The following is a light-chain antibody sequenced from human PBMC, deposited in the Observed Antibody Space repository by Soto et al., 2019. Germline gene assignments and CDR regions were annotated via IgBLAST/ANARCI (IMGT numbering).Light chain of an antibody. V-gene: IGKV4-1*01. CDR3: HQYYTPQIT. CDR2: WAS. CDR1: QSLLYRSTNNNY. J-gene: IGKJ4*01. Sequence: DIVLTQFPDSLTLSLGETATIKCKSSQSLLYRSTNNNYLAWYQQKPGQSPKVFMYWASTRASGVPDRFSGSGSGTDFTLTIRNLQPEDVAVYYCHQYYTPQITFGGGTKV.